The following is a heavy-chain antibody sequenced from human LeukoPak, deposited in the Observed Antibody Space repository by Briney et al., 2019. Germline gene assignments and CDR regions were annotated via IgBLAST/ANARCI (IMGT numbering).Heavy chain of an antibody. J-gene: IGHJ1*01. V-gene: IGHV3-23*01. CDR3: AKAYCGGDCYEDFQH. CDR2: ISGSGGST. CDR1: GFTFSSYA. D-gene: IGHD2-21*02. Sequence: PGGSLRLSCAASGFTFSSYAMSWVRQAPGKGLEWVSAISGSGGSTYYADSVKGRFTISRDNSKNTPYLQMNSLRAEDTAVYYCAKAYCGGDCYEDFQHWGQGTLVTVSS.